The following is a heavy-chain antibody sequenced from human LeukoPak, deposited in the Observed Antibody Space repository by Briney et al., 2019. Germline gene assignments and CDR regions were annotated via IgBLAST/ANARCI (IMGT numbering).Heavy chain of an antibody. J-gene: IGHJ4*02. CDR2: IYSGGST. CDR3: AKRRSGYEFDY. V-gene: IGHV3-53*01. CDR1: GFTVSSNY. D-gene: IGHD5-12*01. Sequence: PGGSLRLSCAASGFTVSSNYMSWVRQAPRKGLEWVSVIYSGGSTYYADSVKGRFTISTDNSKNTLYLQMNSLRAEDTAVYYCAKRRSGYEFDYWGQGTLVTVSS.